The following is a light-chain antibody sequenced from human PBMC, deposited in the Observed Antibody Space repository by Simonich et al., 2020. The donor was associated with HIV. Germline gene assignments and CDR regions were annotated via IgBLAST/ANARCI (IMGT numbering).Light chain of an antibody. V-gene: IGKV1-33*01. Sequence: DIQMTQSPSSLSASVGDRVTITCQASQVIYNYLNWYQQNPGKAPKLLIYGAFNLETGVPSRFSGSASGTDFTFAISSLQPEDIATYFCQQYHNVPLTFAGGTKVEIK. CDR1: QVIYNY. CDR3: QQYHNVPLT. J-gene: IGKJ4*01. CDR2: GAF.